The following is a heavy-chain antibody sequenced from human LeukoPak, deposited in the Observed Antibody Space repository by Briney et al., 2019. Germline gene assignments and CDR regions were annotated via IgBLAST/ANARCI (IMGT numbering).Heavy chain of an antibody. V-gene: IGHV4-59*13. Sequence: PSETLSLTCSVCGGSISTYYWSWIRQPRGKGLEWIGYISYSGSINYNPSLKSRVTISVDTSKTTSSLQLRSLTAADTAMYYCARNYQYRSSIYYWGQGTLVTVSS. CDR2: ISYSGSI. CDR3: ARNYQYRSSIYY. CDR1: GGSISTYY. J-gene: IGHJ4*02. D-gene: IGHD6-13*01.